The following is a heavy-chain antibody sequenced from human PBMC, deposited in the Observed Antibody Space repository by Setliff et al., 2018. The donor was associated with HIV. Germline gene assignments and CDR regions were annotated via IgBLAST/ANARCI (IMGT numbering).Heavy chain of an antibody. J-gene: IGHJ5*02. CDR3: ARVGTTVTTRETYKWFDP. D-gene: IGHD4-17*01. V-gene: IGHV4-34*01. CDR1: GAPFSGFH. Sequence: PSETLSLTCAVYGAPFSGFHWGWIRQSPGKGLEWIGEIDHSGSTKYNPSLKSRVTLSVDTSKNQFSLKIDSVIAADTAVYFCARVGTTVTTRETYKWFDPWGQGTLVTVYS. CDR2: IDHSGST.